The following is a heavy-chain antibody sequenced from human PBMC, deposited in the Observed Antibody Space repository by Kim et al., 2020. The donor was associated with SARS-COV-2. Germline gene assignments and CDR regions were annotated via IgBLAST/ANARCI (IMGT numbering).Heavy chain of an antibody. D-gene: IGHD5-18*01. V-gene: IGHV4-59*09. J-gene: IGHJ3*02. Sequence: NPSLKSRVTMSVDTSKNQFSLRLTSVTAADAAVYYCARGGYTYGYGAFEIWGQGTMVTVS. CDR3: ARGGYTYGYGAFEI.